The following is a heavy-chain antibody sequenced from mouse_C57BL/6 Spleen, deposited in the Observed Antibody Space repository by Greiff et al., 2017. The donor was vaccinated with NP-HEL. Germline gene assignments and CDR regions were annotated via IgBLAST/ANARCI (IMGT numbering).Heavy chain of an antibody. D-gene: IGHD4-1*01. J-gene: IGHJ1*03. V-gene: IGHV5-17*01. CDR1: GFTFSDYG. Sequence: EVQRVESGGGLVKPGGSLKLSCAASGFTFSDYGMHWVRQAPEKGLEWVAYISSGSSTIYYADTVKGRFTISRDNAKNTLFLQMTSLRSEDTAMYYCARSKLGRYFDVWGTGTTVTVSS. CDR2: ISSGSSTI. CDR3: ARSKLGRYFDV.